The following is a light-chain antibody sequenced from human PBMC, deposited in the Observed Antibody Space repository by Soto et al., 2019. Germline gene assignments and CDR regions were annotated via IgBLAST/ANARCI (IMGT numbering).Light chain of an antibody. CDR1: RSVSNY. CDR3: QQRSKWLT. CDR2: HAS. J-gene: IGKJ4*01. V-gene: IGKV3-11*01. Sequence: EIVLTQSPALLSLAPGERATLSCRASRSVSNYLTWYQQKPGQPPRLLIYHASNRATGIPARFSGSGSGTDFTLTISSLEPEDVAVYYCQQRSKWLTFGGGTKVEIK.